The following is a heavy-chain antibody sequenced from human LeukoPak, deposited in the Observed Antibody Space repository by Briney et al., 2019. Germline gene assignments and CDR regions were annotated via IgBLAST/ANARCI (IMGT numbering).Heavy chain of an antibody. CDR2: IWYDGSNK. CDR3: ARGTTPRNYYFDY. CDR1: GFTFSSYG. D-gene: IGHD1-1*01. Sequence: GRSLRLSCAASGFTFSSYGMHWVRQAPGKGLELVALIWYDGSNKYYAGSVKGRFTISRDISKNTLYLQMNSLRAEDTAVYYCARGTTPRNYYFDYWGQGTLVTVSS. J-gene: IGHJ4*02. V-gene: IGHV3-33*01.